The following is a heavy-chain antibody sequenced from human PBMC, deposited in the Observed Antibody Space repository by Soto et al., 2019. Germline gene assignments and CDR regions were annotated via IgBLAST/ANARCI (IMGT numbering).Heavy chain of an antibody. Sequence: GGSLSLSCAASGFTFSSYAMSWVRQAPGKGLEWVSAISGSGGSTYYADSVKGRFTISRDNSKDTLYLQMNSLRAEDTAVYYCAKGLRTTTHAFDIWGQGTMVTVSS. D-gene: IGHD4-17*01. CDR1: GFTFSSYA. J-gene: IGHJ3*02. CDR2: ISGSGGST. CDR3: AKGLRTTTHAFDI. V-gene: IGHV3-23*01.